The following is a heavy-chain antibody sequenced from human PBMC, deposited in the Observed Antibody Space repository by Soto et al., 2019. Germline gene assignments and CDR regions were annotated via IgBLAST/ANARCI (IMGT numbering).Heavy chain of an antibody. CDR2: ISSSSSTI. CDR1: GLTFSSYS. Sequence: EVQLVESGGGLVQRGGSLRLSCAASGLTFSSYSMNWVRQAPGKGLEWVSYISSSSSTIYYADSVKGRFTISRDNAKNPLYLIMTSLRAEETAVYCCAFGEEPRYYYYGMDVWVQGTTVTVSS. V-gene: IGHV3-48*01. J-gene: IGHJ6*02. CDR3: AFGEEPRYYYYGMDV. D-gene: IGHD3-10*01.